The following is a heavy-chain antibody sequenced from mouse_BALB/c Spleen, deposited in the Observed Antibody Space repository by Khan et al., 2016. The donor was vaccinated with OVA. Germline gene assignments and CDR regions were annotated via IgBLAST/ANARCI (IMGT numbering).Heavy chain of an antibody. CDR2: IWGDGST. CDR1: GYSLTGYG. V-gene: IGHV2-6-7*01. D-gene: IGHD2-10*01. CDR3: ARAYYGNYREAMDY. Sequence: QVQLKQSGPGLVAPSQSLSITCTVSGYSLTGYGVNWVRQPPGKGLEWLGMIWGDGSTDYNSTLKSRLSISKDNSNSQVFLKMNSLLTDDTARYYCARAYYGNYREAMDYWGQGTSVTVSS. J-gene: IGHJ4*01.